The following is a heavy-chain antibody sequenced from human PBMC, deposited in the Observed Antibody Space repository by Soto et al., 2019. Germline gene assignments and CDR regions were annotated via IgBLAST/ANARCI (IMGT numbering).Heavy chain of an antibody. V-gene: IGHV4-59*01. D-gene: IGHD3-10*01. CDR1: VGSITSAY. J-gene: IGHJ4*02. CDR3: ARSGRGRPFDY. Sequence: NPSLTLSLTCTFSVGSITSAYWSWLRQPPGKGLEWIGYIYYSGSTNHIPSLKSRVTVSVDTSKNQFSLKLSSVTAEDTAVYYCARSGRGRPFDYWGQGTRVTISS. CDR2: IYYSGST.